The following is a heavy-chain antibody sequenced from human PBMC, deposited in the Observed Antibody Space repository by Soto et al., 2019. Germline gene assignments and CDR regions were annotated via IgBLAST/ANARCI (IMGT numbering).Heavy chain of an antibody. J-gene: IGHJ4*02. V-gene: IGHV3-74*01. D-gene: IGHD6-19*01. CDR1: GFTFSSNW. CDR3: ATGSGWSSPDN. Sequence: EVQLVESGGGLVQPGGSLRLSCAASGFTFSSNWMHWVRQGPGKGLVWVSRIDNDGSSRDYADSVKGRFTISKDNAKNTLYLEMSTLRAADTAVYYCATGSGWSSPDNWGQGTLVTVSS. CDR2: IDNDGSSR.